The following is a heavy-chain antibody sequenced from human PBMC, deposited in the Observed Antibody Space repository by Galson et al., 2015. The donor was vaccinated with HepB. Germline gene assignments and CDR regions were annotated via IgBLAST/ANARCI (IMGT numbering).Heavy chain of an antibody. V-gene: IGHV3-64D*06. CDR2: ISETGGHT. Sequence: SLRLSCAASGFTLSSYAIHWVRQAPGKGLEYVSVISETGGHTYYIDSVKGRFTISRDNSKNVVHLQMSSLRVEDTAVYYCVNGWQSEHWGQGTLVTVSS. J-gene: IGHJ1*01. CDR3: VNGWQSEH. D-gene: IGHD2-15*01. CDR1: GFTLSSYA.